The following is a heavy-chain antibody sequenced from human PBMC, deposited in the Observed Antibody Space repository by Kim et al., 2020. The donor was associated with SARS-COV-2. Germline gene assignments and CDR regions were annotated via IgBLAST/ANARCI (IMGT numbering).Heavy chain of an antibody. Sequence: SRGTLYHANSVKGRCTVSRYNAKNSLYLQMNSLRAEDTAVYHCATGGVGYWGQGTLVTVSS. V-gene: IGHV3-48*01. CDR3: ATGGVGY. CDR2: SRGTL. J-gene: IGHJ4*02. D-gene: IGHD1-26*01.